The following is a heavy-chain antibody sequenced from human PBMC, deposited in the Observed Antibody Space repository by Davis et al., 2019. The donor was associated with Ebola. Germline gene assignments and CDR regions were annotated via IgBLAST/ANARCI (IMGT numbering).Heavy chain of an antibody. D-gene: IGHD6-19*01. J-gene: IGHJ4*02. Sequence: GGSLRLSCAASGFTFYNYAMSWVRQAPGKGLEWVSAITSSGGSTYYADSVRGRFTISSDNSKNTLYLQMNSLRAEDTAVYYCATTPQYSSGQNKPFDYWGQGTLVTVSS. CDR3: ATTPQYSSGQNKPFDY. V-gene: IGHV3-23*01. CDR2: ITSSGGST. CDR1: GFTFYNYA.